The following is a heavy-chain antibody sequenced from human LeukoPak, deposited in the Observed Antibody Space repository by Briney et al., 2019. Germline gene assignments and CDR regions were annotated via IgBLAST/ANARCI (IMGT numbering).Heavy chain of an antibody. Sequence: GGSLRLSCAADGFSFSTYFMNWVRQAPGKGLEWVALIGSGGDTIYYADSVKGRFTISRDNAKNSLFLQMNSLREEDTAVYFCASKFALWGQGTLVTVSS. D-gene: IGHD3-16*01. V-gene: IGHV3-48*02. CDR2: IGSGGDTI. CDR1: GFSFSTYF. J-gene: IGHJ4*02. CDR3: ASKFAL.